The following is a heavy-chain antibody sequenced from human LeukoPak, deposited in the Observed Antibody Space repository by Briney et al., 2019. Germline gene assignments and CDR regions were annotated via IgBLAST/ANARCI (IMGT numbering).Heavy chain of an antibody. Sequence: QAGGSLRLSCAASRFTFSSYSMNWVRHAPGKGLEWVSSINWNGGSTVYADSVKGRFTISRDSAKNSLYLQMNSLRADDTALYYCARDSFSGSSLDYWGQGTLVTVSS. CDR3: ARDSFSGSSLDY. D-gene: IGHD1-26*01. V-gene: IGHV3-20*04. CDR2: INWNGGST. J-gene: IGHJ4*01. CDR1: RFTFSSYS.